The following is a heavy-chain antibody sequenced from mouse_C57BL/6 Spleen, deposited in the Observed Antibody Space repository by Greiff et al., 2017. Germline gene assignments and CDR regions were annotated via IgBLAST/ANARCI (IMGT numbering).Heavy chain of an antibody. J-gene: IGHJ1*03. V-gene: IGHV1-59*01. CDR3: ARRGGYGNWYFDV. D-gene: IGHD2-1*01. CDR1: GYTFTSYW. CDR2: IDPSDSYT. Sequence: VQLQQSGAELVRPGTSVKLSCKASGYTFTSYWMHWVKQRPGQGLEWIGVIDPSDSYTNYNQKFKGKATLTVDTSSSTAYMQLSSLTSEDSAVYYCARRGGYGNWYFDVWGTGTTVTVSS.